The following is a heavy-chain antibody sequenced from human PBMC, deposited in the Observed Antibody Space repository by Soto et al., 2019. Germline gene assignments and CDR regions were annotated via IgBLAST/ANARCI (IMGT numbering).Heavy chain of an antibody. CDR3: AKDVFQAAGLERCLFDY. J-gene: IGHJ4*02. CDR1: GFTFSSYG. CDR2: ISYDGSNK. V-gene: IGHV3-30*18. Sequence: GGSLRLSCAASGFTFSSYGMHWVRQAPGKGLEWVAVISYDGSNKYYADSVKGRFTISRDNSKNTLYLQMNSLRAEDTAVYYCAKDVFQAAGLERCLFDYWGQGTLVTVSS. D-gene: IGHD6-13*01.